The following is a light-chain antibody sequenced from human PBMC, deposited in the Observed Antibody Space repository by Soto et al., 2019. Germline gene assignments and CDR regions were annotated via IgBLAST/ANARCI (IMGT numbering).Light chain of an antibody. Sequence: VVLTQFPGTLSLSPGETATLSCGASQSFSSTYLAWYQQKPGQAPRLLIYDASSRATGIPDRFSGSGSGTDFTLTISRLEPEDFAVYYCQHYGSSRTFGQGTKVDIK. CDR3: QHYGSSRT. V-gene: IGKV3-20*01. CDR1: QSFSSTY. J-gene: IGKJ1*01. CDR2: DAS.